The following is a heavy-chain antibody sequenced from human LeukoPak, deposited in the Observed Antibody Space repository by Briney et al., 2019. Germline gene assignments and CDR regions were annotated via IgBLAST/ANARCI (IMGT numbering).Heavy chain of an antibody. J-gene: IGHJ4*02. CDR1: GFTFSSFW. CDR2: INSDGRST. V-gene: IGHV3-74*01. CDR3: ATDRNSGKYYDY. Sequence: GGSLRLSCAASGFTFSSFWMHWVRQAPGKGLVWVSRINSDGRSTNYADSVKGRFTISRDNAKNTLYLQMNSLRAEDTAVYYCATDRNSGKYYDYWGQGTLVTVSS. D-gene: IGHD1-26*01.